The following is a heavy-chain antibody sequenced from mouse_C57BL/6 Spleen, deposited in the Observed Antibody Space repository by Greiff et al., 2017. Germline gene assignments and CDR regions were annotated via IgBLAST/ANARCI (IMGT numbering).Heavy chain of an antibody. V-gene: IGHV1-80*01. CDR3: AREDGSSPAWFAD. CDR2: IYPGDGDT. CDR1: GYAFSSYW. Sequence: LQQSGASVKISCKASGYAFSSYWMNWVKQRPGKGLEWIGQIYPGDGDTNYNGNFKGKATLTADKSTSTAYMQLSSLTSEDSAVYFCAREDGSSPAWFADGGQGTLVTVSA. J-gene: IGHJ3*01. D-gene: IGHD1-1*01.